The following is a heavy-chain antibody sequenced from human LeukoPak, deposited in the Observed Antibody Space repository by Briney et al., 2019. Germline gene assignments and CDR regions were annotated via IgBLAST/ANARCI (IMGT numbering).Heavy chain of an antibody. CDR2: ISWNSGSI. Sequence: PGRSLRLSCAASGFTFDDYAMHWVRHAPGKGLEGVSGISWNSGSIDYADSVKGRFTISRDNAKNSLYLQMNSLRAEDTALYYCAKDGGSGWPSDYWGQGTLVTISS. V-gene: IGHV3-9*01. CDR1: GFTFDDYA. D-gene: IGHD6-19*01. CDR3: AKDGGSGWPSDY. J-gene: IGHJ4*02.